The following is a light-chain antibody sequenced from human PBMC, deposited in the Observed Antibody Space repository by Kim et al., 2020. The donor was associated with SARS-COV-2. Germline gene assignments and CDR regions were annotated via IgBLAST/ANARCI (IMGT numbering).Light chain of an antibody. CDR2: YDN. CDR3: HVWDSTSDHV. CDR1: NIASKK. V-gene: IGLV3-21*04. J-gene: IGLJ1*01. Sequence: AQGKPARITLGGTNIASKKVHWYQQKPGQAPVLVIFYDNDRPSGIPERFSGSNSGNTATLTISRVEAGDEADYYCHVWDSTSDHVFGTGTKVTVL.